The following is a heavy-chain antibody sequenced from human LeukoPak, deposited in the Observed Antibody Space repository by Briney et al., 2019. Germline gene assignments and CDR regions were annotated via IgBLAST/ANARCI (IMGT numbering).Heavy chain of an antibody. J-gene: IGHJ5*02. V-gene: IGHV3-74*01. CDR2: INSDGSYT. CDR1: GFTFSSYW. D-gene: IGHD6-13*01. CDR3: ARAYSSSWYSIGFDP. Sequence: PGGSLRLSCAASGFTFSSYWMHWVRQAPGKGLVWVSRINSDGSYTSYADSVRGRFTISRDNAKNTLYLQMNSLRAEDTAVYYCARAYSSSWYSIGFDPWGQGTLVTVSS.